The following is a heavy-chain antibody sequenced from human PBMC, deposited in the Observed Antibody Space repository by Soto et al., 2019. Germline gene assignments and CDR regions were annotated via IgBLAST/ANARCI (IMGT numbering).Heavy chain of an antibody. CDR3: ARDKAVAGTGVDVDAFDI. CDR1: GYTFTSYY. J-gene: IGHJ3*02. V-gene: IGHV1-46*01. Sequence: GASVKVSCKASGYTFTSYYMHWVRQAPGQGLEWMGIINPSGGSTSYAQKFQGRVTMTRDTPTSTVYMELSSLRSEDTAVYYCARDKAVAGTGVDVDAFDIWGQGTMVTV. CDR2: INPSGGST. D-gene: IGHD6-19*01.